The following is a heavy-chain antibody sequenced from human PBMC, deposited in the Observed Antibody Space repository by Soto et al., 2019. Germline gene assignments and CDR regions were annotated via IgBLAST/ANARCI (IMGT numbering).Heavy chain of an antibody. Sequence: GGSLRLSCAASGFTFSSYGMHWVRQAPGKGLEWVAVIWYDGSNKYYADSVKGRFTISRDNSKNTLYLQMNSLRAEDTAVYYCARGYCSGGSCFPDSYFDYWGQGALVTVSS. CDR1: GFTFSSYG. J-gene: IGHJ4*02. CDR2: IWYDGSNK. D-gene: IGHD2-15*01. CDR3: ARGYCSGGSCFPDSYFDY. V-gene: IGHV3-33*01.